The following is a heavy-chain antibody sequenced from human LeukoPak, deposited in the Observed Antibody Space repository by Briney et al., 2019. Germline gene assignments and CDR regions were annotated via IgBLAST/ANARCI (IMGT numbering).Heavy chain of an antibody. V-gene: IGHV1-2*02. CDR1: GYTFTDYY. CDR3: ARGAYYYDSSGSNFGGY. CDR2: INPKSGGT. D-gene: IGHD3-22*01. Sequence: ASVKVSCKASGYTFTDYYMHWVRQAPGQGLEWMGWINPKSGGTNYAQKFQGRVTMTRDTSISTAYMELSRLRSDDTAVYYCARGAYYYDSSGSNFGGYWGQGTLVTVSS. J-gene: IGHJ4*02.